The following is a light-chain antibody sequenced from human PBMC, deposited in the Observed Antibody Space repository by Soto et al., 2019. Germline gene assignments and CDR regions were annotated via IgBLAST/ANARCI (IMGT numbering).Light chain of an antibody. J-gene: IGKJ2*01. V-gene: IGKV3-20*01. CDR2: GAS. CDR3: QQYGSSSNT. CDR1: QSVSANY. Sequence: EIVLTQSPGTLSLSPGERATLSCRASQSVSANYLAWYQQKPGQAPRLLIYGASSRATGIPDRFSGSGSGTDFILTISRLEPEDCAVYYCQQYGSSSNTFGQGTKLEIK.